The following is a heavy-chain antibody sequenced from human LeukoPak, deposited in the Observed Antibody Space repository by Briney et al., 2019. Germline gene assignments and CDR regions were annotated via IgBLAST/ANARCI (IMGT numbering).Heavy chain of an antibody. Sequence: GGSLRLSCAASGFTFSNAWMSWARQAPGKGLEWVGRIKSKTDGGTTDYAASVKGRFTISRDDSKNTLYLQMNSLKTEDTAVYYCTTDIVVVPAYFDYWGQGTLVTVSS. J-gene: IGHJ4*02. CDR1: GFTFSNAW. CDR3: TTDIVVVPAYFDY. D-gene: IGHD2-2*01. CDR2: IKSKTDGGTT. V-gene: IGHV3-15*01.